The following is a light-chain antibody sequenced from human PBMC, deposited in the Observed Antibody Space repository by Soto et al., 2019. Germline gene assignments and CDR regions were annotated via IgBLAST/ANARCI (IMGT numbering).Light chain of an antibody. CDR2: GAS. J-gene: IGKJ3*01. CDR1: QSVSNN. CDR3: QQYNNWVFT. V-gene: IGKV3-15*01. Sequence: EIVMTQSPATPSVSPGERATLSCRASQSVSNNLAWYQQKPGQAPRLLIYGASTRATGIPARFCGSGSGTAVTLTSSSLLSEDFAVYYCQQYNNWVFTFGPGTKVVIK.